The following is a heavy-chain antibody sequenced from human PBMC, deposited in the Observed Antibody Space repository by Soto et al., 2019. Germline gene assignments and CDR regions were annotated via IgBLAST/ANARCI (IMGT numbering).Heavy chain of an antibody. J-gene: IGHJ2*01. CDR2: ISYDGSNK. Sequence: QVQLVESGGGVVQPGRSLRLSCAASGFTFSSYGMHWVRQAPGKGLEWVAVISYDGSNKYYADSVKVRFTISRDNSKNTLYLQINRLRAEDTVVYYRAEHSAVVVSAIDPWSFDLWGRGTLVTVSS. CDR3: AEHSAVVVSAIDPWSFDL. D-gene: IGHD2-21*02. V-gene: IGHV3-30*03. CDR1: GFTFSSYG.